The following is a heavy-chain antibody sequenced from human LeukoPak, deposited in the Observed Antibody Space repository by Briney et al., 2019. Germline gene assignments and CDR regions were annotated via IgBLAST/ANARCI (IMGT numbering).Heavy chain of an antibody. CDR1: GGSISSYY. CDR3: ARVLSGSYSPFYFDY. Sequence: SETLSLTCTVSGGSISSYYWSWIRQPPGKGLEWIGYIYYSGSTNYNPSLKSRVTISVDTSKNQFSLKLSSVTAADTAVYYCARVLSGSYSPFYFDYWGQGTLVTVSS. J-gene: IGHJ4*02. V-gene: IGHV4-59*01. D-gene: IGHD1-26*01. CDR2: IYYSGST.